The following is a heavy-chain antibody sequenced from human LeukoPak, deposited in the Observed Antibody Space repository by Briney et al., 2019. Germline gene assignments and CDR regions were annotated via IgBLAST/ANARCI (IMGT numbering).Heavy chain of an antibody. CDR2: IYHSGST. Sequence: SGTLSLTCAVSGGSISSSNWWSWVRQPPGKGLEWIGEIYHSGSTNYNPSLKSRVTISVDKSKNQFSLKLSSVTAADTAVYYCARDWYYDILTGSAWFDPWGQGTLVTVSS. D-gene: IGHD3-9*01. J-gene: IGHJ5*02. V-gene: IGHV4-4*02. CDR1: GGSISSSNW. CDR3: ARDWYYDILTGSAWFDP.